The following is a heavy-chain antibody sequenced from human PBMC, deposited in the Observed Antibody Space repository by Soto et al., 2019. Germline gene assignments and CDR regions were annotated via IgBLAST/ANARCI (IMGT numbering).Heavy chain of an antibody. CDR1: GFTFGNHW. J-gene: IGHJ4*02. D-gene: IGHD6-6*01. CDR2: IKQDGSEK. V-gene: IGHV3-7*05. CDR3: ASEYSSSPSF. Sequence: GGSLRLCWAAAGFTFGNHWMSWVRQAPGKGLEWVANIKQDGSEKYYVDSVKGRFTISRDNAKNSLYLQMNSLRAEDTAVYYCASEYSSSPSFWSQGTLVTVSS.